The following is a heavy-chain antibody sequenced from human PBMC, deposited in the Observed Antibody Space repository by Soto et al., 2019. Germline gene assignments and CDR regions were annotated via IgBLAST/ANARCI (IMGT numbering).Heavy chain of an antibody. J-gene: IGHJ4*02. CDR3: ARVHDYYDSSGYYLDY. CDR1: GGSFSGYY. V-gene: IGHV4-34*01. Sequence: LSLTCAVYGGSFSGYYWSWIRQPPGKGLEWIGEINHSGSTNYNPSLKSRVTISVDTSKNQFSLKLSSVTAADTAVYYCARVHDYYDSSGYYLDYWGQGTLVTVSS. CDR2: INHSGST. D-gene: IGHD3-22*01.